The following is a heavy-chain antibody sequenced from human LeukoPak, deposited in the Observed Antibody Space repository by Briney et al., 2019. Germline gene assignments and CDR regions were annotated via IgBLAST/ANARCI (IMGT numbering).Heavy chain of an antibody. J-gene: IGHJ6*03. CDR1: GGTFSSYA. CDR3: ARDGRAVGDYYYYMDV. V-gene: IGHV1-69*01. Sequence: SVKVSCKASGGTFSSYAISWVRQAPGQGLEWMGGIIPIFGTANYAQKFQGRVTITADESTSTAYMELSSLRPEDTAVYYCARDGRAVGDYYYYMDVWGKGTTVTVSS. CDR2: IIPIFGTA. D-gene: IGHD6-19*01.